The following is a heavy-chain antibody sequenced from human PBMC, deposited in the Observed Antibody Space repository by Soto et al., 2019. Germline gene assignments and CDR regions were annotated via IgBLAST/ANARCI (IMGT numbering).Heavy chain of an antibody. D-gene: IGHD3-22*01. Sequence: QLQLQESGPGLVKPSETLSLTCTVSGGSISSSSYYWGWIRQPPGKGLEWIGSIYYSGSTYYNPSLKSRVTISVDTSKNQFALKLSSVTAADTAVYYCARQPSPDRSGYYRLRNRFDPWGQGTLVTVSS. CDR2: IYYSGST. V-gene: IGHV4-39*01. CDR1: GGSISSSSYY. J-gene: IGHJ5*02. CDR3: ARQPSPDRSGYYRLRNRFDP.